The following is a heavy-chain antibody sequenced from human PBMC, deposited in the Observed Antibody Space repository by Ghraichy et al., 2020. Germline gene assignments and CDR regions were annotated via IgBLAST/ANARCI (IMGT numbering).Heavy chain of an antibody. Sequence: GGSLRLSCAASGFTFSSYGMHWVRQAPGKGLEWVAFIRYDGSNKYYADSVKGRFTISRDNSKNTLYLQMNSLRAEDTAVYYCAKGRYCSSTSCYGLVANWGQGTLVTVSS. CDR1: GFTFSSYG. CDR2: IRYDGSNK. V-gene: IGHV3-30*02. CDR3: AKGRYCSSTSCYGLVAN. J-gene: IGHJ4*02. D-gene: IGHD2-2*01.